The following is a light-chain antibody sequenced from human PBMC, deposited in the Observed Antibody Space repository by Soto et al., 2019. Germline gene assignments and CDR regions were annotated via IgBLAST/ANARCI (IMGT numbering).Light chain of an antibody. Sequence: QSVLTQPPSVSGAPGQRVTISCTGSSSNIGAGYDVHWYQQLPGTAPKLLIHGNSNRPSGVPDRFSGSKSGTSASLAITGLQAEDEADYYCQSYDSSLSGHNYVFGTGTKLTVL. CDR3: QSYDSSLSGHNYV. CDR2: GNS. CDR1: SSNIGAGYD. J-gene: IGLJ1*01. V-gene: IGLV1-40*01.